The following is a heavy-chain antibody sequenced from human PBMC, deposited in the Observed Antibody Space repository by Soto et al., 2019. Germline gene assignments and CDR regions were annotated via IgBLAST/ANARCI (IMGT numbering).Heavy chain of an antibody. J-gene: IGHJ3*02. CDR3: ARDPAWELLQVRAFDI. V-gene: IGHV1-18*01. CDR1: GYTFTSYG. Sequence: ASVKVPCKASGYTFTSYGISWVRQAPGQGLEWMGWISAYNGNTNYAQKLQGRVTMTTDTSTSTAYMELRSLRSDDTAVYYCARDPAWELLQVRAFDIWGQGTMVTVSS. D-gene: IGHD1-26*01. CDR2: ISAYNGNT.